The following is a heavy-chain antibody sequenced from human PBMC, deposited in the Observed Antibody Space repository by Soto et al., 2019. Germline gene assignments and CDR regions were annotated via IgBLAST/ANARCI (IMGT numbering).Heavy chain of an antibody. Sequence: SVKVSCKASGGTFSSYAISWVRQAAGQGLEWMGGIIPIFGTANYAQKFQGRVTITADESTSAAYMELSSLRSEDTAVYYCARGPHCTNGVRYRYYGMDVLGQATTVTVSS. CDR1: GGTFSSYA. CDR2: IIPIFGTA. D-gene: IGHD2-8*01. J-gene: IGHJ6*02. CDR3: ARGPHCTNGVRYRYYGMDV. V-gene: IGHV1-69*13.